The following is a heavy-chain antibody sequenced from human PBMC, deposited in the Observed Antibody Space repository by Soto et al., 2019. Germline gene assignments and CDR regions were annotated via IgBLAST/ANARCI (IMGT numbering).Heavy chain of an antibody. CDR2: ISPSGGST. Sequence: QVQLVQSGAEVKKPGASVKVSCKASGYTFTDYYMHWVRQAPGQGLEGMGIISPSGGSTYAQKFQGRVTVTRDTSTSTVYMELSSLRSEDTAVYYCARDGSSDWLTWFDPWGQGTLVTVSS. D-gene: IGHD6-19*01. CDR3: ARDGSSDWLTWFDP. J-gene: IGHJ5*02. V-gene: IGHV1-46*01. CDR1: GYTFTDYY.